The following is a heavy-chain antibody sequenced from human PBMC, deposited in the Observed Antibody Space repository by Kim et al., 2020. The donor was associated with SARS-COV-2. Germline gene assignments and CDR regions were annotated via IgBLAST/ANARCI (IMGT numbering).Heavy chain of an antibody. CDR2: VFYSGST. V-gene: IGHV4-39*01. D-gene: IGHD1-26*01. CDR1: RGSINSGPYF. J-gene: IGHJ5*01. CDR3: SRHSSGGYYRHYFHS. Sequence: SETLSLTCTVSRGSINSGPYFWGWIRQPPGKGLEWIGSVFYSGSTYYNPSLESRATQSVDSSKNQFLLKLSPVTAAATADYYCSRHSSGGYYRHYFHSWG.